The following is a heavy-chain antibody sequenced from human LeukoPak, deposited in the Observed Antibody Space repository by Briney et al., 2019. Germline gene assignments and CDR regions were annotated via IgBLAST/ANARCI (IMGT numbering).Heavy chain of an antibody. Sequence: MNPNNSNTDYAQTFQGRVTLPRNTSISTAYMELSSLTSEDTAMYYCTRGGPVAGTHKYFQHWGQGTLVTVSS. D-gene: IGHD6-19*01. V-gene: IGHV1-8*01. J-gene: IGHJ1*01. CDR2: MNPNNSNT. CDR3: TRGGPVAGTHKYFQH.